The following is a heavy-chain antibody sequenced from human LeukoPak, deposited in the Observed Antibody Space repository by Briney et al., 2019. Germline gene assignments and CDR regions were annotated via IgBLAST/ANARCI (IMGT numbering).Heavy chain of an antibody. D-gene: IGHD3-10*01. V-gene: IGHV3-66*01. CDR2: IYSAGTT. CDR3: YSSGSYYGVMEV. CDR1: GFTVSSNY. J-gene: IGHJ6*02. Sequence: GGSLRLSCAASGFTVSSNYMSWVRRAPGRGLEWVSVIYSAGTTYYADSVKGRFTISRDNSKNTVYLQMNSLRAEDTAVYYCYSSGSYYGVMEVWGQGTTVTVSS.